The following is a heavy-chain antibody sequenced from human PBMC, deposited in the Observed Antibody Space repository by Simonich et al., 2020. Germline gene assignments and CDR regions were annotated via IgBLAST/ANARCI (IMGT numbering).Heavy chain of an antibody. V-gene: IGHV3-9*01. CDR2: ISWNSGSI. Sequence: EVQLVESGGGLVQPGRSLRLSCAASGFTFDDYAMHWVRQATGKGLEWVSGISWNSGSIGYADSVKCRFTISRDNAKNSLYLQMNSLRAEDTALYYCAKDMGYCSGGSCYYFDYWGQGTLVTVSS. CDR3: AKDMGYCSGGSCYYFDY. D-gene: IGHD2-15*01. J-gene: IGHJ4*02. CDR1: GFTFDDYA.